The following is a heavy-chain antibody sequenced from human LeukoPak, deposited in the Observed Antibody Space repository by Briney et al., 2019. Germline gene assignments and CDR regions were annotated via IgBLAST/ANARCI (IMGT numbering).Heavy chain of an antibody. Sequence: ASVKVSCKASGYSFTAYDMHWVRQAPGQGLEWMGWINLNSGGTTYAQKFQGRVTMTRDTSITTAYMEMSRLRSDDTALYYCARDSGSSNRGYYWGQGTLVTVSS. V-gene: IGHV1-2*02. J-gene: IGHJ4*02. D-gene: IGHD6-13*01. CDR1: GYSFTAYD. CDR3: ARDSGSSNRGYY. CDR2: INLNSGGT.